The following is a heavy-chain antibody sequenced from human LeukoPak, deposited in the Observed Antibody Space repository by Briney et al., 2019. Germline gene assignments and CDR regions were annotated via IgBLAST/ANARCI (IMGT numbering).Heavy chain of an antibody. Sequence: GGSLRLSCAASGFTFSSYAMSWVRQAPGKGLEWVSAISGSGGSTYYADSVKGRFTISRDNSKNTLYLQMNSLRAEDTAVYYCAKAPSVVPAAMCDYWGQGTLVTVSS. J-gene: IGHJ4*02. CDR3: AKAPSVVPAAMCDY. D-gene: IGHD2-2*01. V-gene: IGHV3-23*01. CDR1: GFTFSSYA. CDR2: ISGSGGST.